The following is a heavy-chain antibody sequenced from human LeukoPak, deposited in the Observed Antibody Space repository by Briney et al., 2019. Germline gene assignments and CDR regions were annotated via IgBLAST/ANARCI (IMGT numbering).Heavy chain of an antibody. CDR3: ATLAEHIVVVTAIRRGGY. J-gene: IGHJ4*02. Sequence: GSSVKVSCKASGGTFSSYAISWVRQAPGQGLEWMGRIIPILGIANYAQKFQGRVTITADKSTSTAYMELSSLRSEDTAVYYCATLAEHIVVVTAIRRGGYWGQGILVTVSS. D-gene: IGHD2-21*02. CDR2: IIPILGIA. CDR1: GGTFSSYA. V-gene: IGHV1-69*04.